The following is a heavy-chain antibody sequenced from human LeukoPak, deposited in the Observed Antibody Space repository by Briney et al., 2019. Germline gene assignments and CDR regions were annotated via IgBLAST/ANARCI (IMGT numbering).Heavy chain of an antibody. D-gene: IGHD1-26*01. J-gene: IGHJ4*02. CDR3: ARHREPLDY. Sequence: KPSETLSLTCTVSGGSISSSSYYWGWIRQPPGKGLEWIGSIYYSGSTYYNPSLKSRVTISVDTSKNQFSLKLSSVTAADTAAYYCARHREPLDYWGQGTLVTVSS. V-gene: IGHV4-39*01. CDR1: GGSISSSSYY. CDR2: IYYSGST.